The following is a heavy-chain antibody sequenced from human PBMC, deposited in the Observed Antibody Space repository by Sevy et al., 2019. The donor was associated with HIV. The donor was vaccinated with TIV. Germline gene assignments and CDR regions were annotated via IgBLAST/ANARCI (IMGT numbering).Heavy chain of an antibody. CDR1: GGSISSSSYY. D-gene: IGHD2-8*01. J-gene: IGHJ4*02. CDR2: IYSSGST. Sequence: SETLSRTCTVSGGSISSSSYYWGWIRQPPGKGLEWIGSIYSSGSTYYKSSLKSRIAISVDASRNQFSLKLNSVTAADTAVYYCARLPTYCTNGLCYTFFDYWGQGTLVTVSS. CDR3: ARLPTYCTNGLCYTFFDY. V-gene: IGHV4-39*01.